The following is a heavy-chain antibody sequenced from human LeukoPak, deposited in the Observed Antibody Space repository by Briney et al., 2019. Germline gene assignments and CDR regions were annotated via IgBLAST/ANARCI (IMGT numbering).Heavy chain of an antibody. Sequence: GGSLRLSCAASGFTFSSYAITWVRQAPGKGLEWVSAISGSGDSTYHADSVKGRFTISRDNSKNTLYLQMNSLRAEDTAVYYCAKDLRGSDYYYYMDVWGKGTTVTVSS. CDR3: AKDLRGSDYYYYMDV. CDR2: ISGSGDST. CDR1: GFTFSSYA. J-gene: IGHJ6*03. V-gene: IGHV3-23*01. D-gene: IGHD3-16*01.